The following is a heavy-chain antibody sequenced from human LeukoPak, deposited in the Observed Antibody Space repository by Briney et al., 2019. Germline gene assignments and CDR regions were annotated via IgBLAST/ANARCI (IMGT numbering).Heavy chain of an antibody. Sequence: ASVKVSCKASGYTFTGYFIHWVRQAPGQGLEWMGWIITDTGRSTYAQGFTGRFVFSLDTSVSTAYLQINSLKAEDTAIYYCAREVLRMDVWGKGTTVTVSS. CDR2: IITDTGRS. D-gene: IGHD3-3*01. J-gene: IGHJ6*04. V-gene: IGHV7-4-1*02. CDR3: AREVLRMDV. CDR1: GYTFTGYF.